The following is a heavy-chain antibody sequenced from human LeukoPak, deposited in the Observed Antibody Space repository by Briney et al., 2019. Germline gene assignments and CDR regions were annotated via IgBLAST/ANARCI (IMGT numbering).Heavy chain of an antibody. J-gene: IGHJ5*02. D-gene: IGHD6-13*01. Sequence: GASVKVSCKASGYTFTSYDINWVRQATGQGLEWMGWMNPNSGNTGYAQKFQGRVTMTRNTSISTAYMELSSLRSEDTAVYYCARIHIAAAGPRTYNWFDPWGQGTLVTVSS. CDR1: GYTFTSYD. CDR3: ARIHIAAAGPRTYNWFDP. CDR2: MNPNSGNT. V-gene: IGHV1-8*01.